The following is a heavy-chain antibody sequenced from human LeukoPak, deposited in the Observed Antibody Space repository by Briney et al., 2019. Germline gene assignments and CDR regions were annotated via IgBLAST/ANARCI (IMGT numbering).Heavy chain of an antibody. D-gene: IGHD4-11*01. V-gene: IGHV3-23*01. CDR2: ISGSGGTT. Sequence: GGSLRLSCAASGFTFSSYAMGWVRQAPGKGLEWVSAISGSGGTTYYADSVKGRFTISRDNSKNTLYLQMNSLRAEDTAVYYCAKSATVTTYYFDYWGQGTLVTASS. J-gene: IGHJ4*02. CDR3: AKSATVTTYYFDY. CDR1: GFTFSSYA.